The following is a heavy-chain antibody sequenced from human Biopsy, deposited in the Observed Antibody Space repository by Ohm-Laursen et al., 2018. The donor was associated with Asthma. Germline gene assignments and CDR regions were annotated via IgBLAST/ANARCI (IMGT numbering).Heavy chain of an antibody. CDR1: GAYIGTPDYH. J-gene: IGHJ6*02. Sequence: SHTLSFTCTVSGAYIGTPDYHWSWIRQSPGKGLEWIGFVFYSGTTHYSRSLEHRLFLSIDTARNEFSMNLRSLTAADTAVYFCARVASYGEVYFGIDVWGPGSTVSV. D-gene: IGHD4-17*01. CDR3: ARVASYGEVYFGIDV. CDR2: VFYSGTT. V-gene: IGHV4-30-4*01.